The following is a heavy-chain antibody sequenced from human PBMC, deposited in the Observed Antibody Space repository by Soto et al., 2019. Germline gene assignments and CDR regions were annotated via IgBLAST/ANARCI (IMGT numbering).Heavy chain of an antibody. J-gene: IGHJ4*02. CDR3: ARDIAVAGIRFDY. CDR2: INPGGGST. Sequence: ASVKVSCKASGYTFTSYYMHWVRQAPGQGLEWMGIINPGGGSTTYAQKFQGRVTMTRVTSTSTVFMELNSLRSDDTAVYYCARDIAVAGIRFDYWGQGTLVTSPQ. CDR1: GYTFTSYY. V-gene: IGHV1-46*01. D-gene: IGHD6-19*01.